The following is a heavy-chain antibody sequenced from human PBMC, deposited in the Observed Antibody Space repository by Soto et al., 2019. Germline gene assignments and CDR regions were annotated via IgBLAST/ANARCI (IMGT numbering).Heavy chain of an antibody. V-gene: IGHV1-8*01. J-gene: IGHJ3*02. Sequence: ASVKVSCKASGYTFTSYDINWVRQATGQGLEWVGWVNPNSGNTGYAQKFQGRVTMTRNTSISTAYMELSSLRSEDTAVYYCARVQQLDDAFDIWGQGTMVTVSS. CDR2: VNPNSGNT. D-gene: IGHD6-13*01. CDR3: ARVQQLDDAFDI. CDR1: GYTFTSYD.